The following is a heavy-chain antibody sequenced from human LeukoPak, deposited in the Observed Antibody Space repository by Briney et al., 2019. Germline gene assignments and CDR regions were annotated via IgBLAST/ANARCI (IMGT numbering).Heavy chain of an antibody. D-gene: IGHD5-18*01. CDR3: AREGKRDTPITGNWFDP. Sequence: GASVKVSCKASGYSFTNYYMHWVRQAPGQGPEWMGITNPRSGSTSYAPKFQGRVTMTRDTSTSTVYMELSSLRSEDTAVYYCAREGKRDTPITGNWFDPWGQGTLVTVS. CDR2: TNPRSGST. CDR1: GYSFTNYY. J-gene: IGHJ5*02. V-gene: IGHV1-46*01.